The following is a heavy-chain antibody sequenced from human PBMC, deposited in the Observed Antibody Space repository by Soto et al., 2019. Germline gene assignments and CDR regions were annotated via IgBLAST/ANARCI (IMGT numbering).Heavy chain of an antibody. CDR3: ARVLRYFDWLTGPLDAFDI. Sequence: GESLKISCKGSGYSFTSYWISWVRQMPGKGLEWMGRIDPSDSYTNYSPSFQGHVTISAGKSISTAYLQWSSLKASDTAMYYCARVLRYFDWLTGPLDAFDIWGQGTMVTVSS. J-gene: IGHJ3*02. V-gene: IGHV5-10-1*01. CDR1: GYSFTSYW. CDR2: IDPSDSYT. D-gene: IGHD3-9*01.